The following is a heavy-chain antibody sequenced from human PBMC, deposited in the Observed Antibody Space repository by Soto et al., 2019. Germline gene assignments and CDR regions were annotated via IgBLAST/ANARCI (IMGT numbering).Heavy chain of an antibody. J-gene: IGHJ6*02. CDR3: ARAQGRGSGWFYYYGMDV. CDR2: ISSSSSYI. CDR1: GFTFISYS. V-gene: IGHV3-21*01. D-gene: IGHD6-19*01. Sequence: GSLRLSCAASGFTFISYSMNCVLQSRVKVLEWVSSISSSSSYIYYADSVKGRFTISRDNAKNSLYLQMNSLRAEDTAVYYCARAQGRGSGWFYYYGMDVWGQGTTVTVSS.